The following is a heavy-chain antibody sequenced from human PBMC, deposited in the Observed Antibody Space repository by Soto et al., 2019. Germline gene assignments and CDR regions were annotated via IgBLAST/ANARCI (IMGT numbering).Heavy chain of an antibody. V-gene: IGHV2-5*02. D-gene: IGHD3-9*01. Sequence: QITLKESGPTLVNPTQTLTLTCTFSCFSLSTSGAAVGWIRQPPGKALEWLALVYWDDDKRYSPSIKNRVTITKDTSKNPVVLTLTTAEPVDTATYYCAHRRLVKFFCLVTQTDVWFDSWGQGTLVTVPS. CDR2: VYWDDDK. J-gene: IGHJ5*01. CDR3: AHRRLVKFFCLVTQTDVWFDS. CDR1: CFSLSTSGAA.